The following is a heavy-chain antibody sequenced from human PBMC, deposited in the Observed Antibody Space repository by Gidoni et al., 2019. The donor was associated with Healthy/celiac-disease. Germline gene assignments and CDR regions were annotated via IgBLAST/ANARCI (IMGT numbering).Heavy chain of an antibody. Sequence: QVQLQESGPGLVKPSQTLSPTCTVSGGSISSRCYYWSWIRRPAGKGLEWIGRIYTSGRTNYNPSLKRRVTISVDTSKNQFSLKLSSVTAADTAVYYGARAEPDIVLMKGHDAFDIWGQGTMVTVSS. CDR3: ARAEPDIVLMKGHDAFDI. CDR2: IYTSGRT. CDR1: GGSISSRCYY. V-gene: IGHV4-61*02. D-gene: IGHD2-8*01. J-gene: IGHJ3*02.